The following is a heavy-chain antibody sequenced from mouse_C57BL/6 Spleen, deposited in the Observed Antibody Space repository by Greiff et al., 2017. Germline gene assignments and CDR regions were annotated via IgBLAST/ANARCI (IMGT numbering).Heavy chain of an antibody. CDR2: IYPGDGDT. Sequence: LVESGAELVKPGASVKISCKASGYAFSSYWMNWVKQRPGKGLEWIGQIYPGDGDTNYNGKFKGKATLTADKSSSTAYMQLSSLTSEDSAVYFCARNFLLYFDVWGTGTTVTVSS. J-gene: IGHJ1*03. CDR1: GYAFSSYW. V-gene: IGHV1-80*01. CDR3: ARNFLLYFDV. D-gene: IGHD6-1*01.